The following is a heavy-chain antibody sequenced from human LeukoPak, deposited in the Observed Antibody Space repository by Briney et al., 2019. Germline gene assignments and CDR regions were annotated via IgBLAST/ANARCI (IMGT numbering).Heavy chain of an antibody. CDR1: GGTFSSYA. CDR3: ASGMGFKAFDI. V-gene: IGHV1-69*06. Sequence: SVKVSCKASGGTFSSYAISWVRQAPGQGLEWMGGITPIFGTANYAQKFQGRVTITADKSTSTAYMELSSLRSEDTAVYYCASGMGFKAFDIWGQGTMVTVSS. J-gene: IGHJ3*02. D-gene: IGHD3-16*01. CDR2: ITPIFGTA.